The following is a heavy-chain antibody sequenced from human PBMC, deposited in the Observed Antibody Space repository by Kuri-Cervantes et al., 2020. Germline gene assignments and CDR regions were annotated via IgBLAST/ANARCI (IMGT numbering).Heavy chain of an antibody. CDR3: ASMVRGVIIMEYYFDY. Sequence: GESLKISCAASGFTVSSNYMSWVRQAPGEGLEWVSVIYSGGSTYYADSVKGRFTISRDNSKNTLYLQMNSLRAEDTAVYYCASMVRGVIIMEYYFDYWGQGTLVTVSS. V-gene: IGHV3-53*01. J-gene: IGHJ4*02. CDR2: IYSGGST. CDR1: GFTVSSNY. D-gene: IGHD3-10*01.